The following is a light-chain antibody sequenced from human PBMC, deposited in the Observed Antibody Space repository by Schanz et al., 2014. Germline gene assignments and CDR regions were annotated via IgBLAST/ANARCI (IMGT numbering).Light chain of an antibody. J-gene: IGKJ4*01. V-gene: IGKV3-20*01. CDR2: GAS. CDR3: QQYGSSTLT. CDR1: QSVSSN. Sequence: EIVMTQSPATLSVSPGESATLSCRASQSVSSNLAWYQQKPGQAPSLLIYGASSRATGIPDRFSGSGSGTDFTLTISSLEPEDFAVYYCQQYGSSTLTFGGGTKVEIK.